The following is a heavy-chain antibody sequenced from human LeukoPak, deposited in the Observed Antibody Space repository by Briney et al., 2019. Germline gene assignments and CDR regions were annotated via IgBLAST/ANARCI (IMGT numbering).Heavy chain of an antibody. Sequence: PSETLSLTCTVSSYSIRSDYYWGWIRQTPGKGLEWIASINHSGITYYNPSLKSRVTISVDMSKNQFSLKLTSVTAADTAVYYCGRDRPSGYYDYWGQGILVTVSS. CDR1: SYSIRSDYY. D-gene: IGHD3-22*01. CDR2: INHSGIT. V-gene: IGHV4-38-2*02. J-gene: IGHJ4*02. CDR3: GRDRPSGYYDY.